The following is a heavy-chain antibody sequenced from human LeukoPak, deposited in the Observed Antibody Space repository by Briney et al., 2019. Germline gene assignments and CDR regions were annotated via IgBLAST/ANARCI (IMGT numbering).Heavy chain of an antibody. CDR2: ISSSSSYI. Sequence: GGSLRLSCADSGFTFSSHWTHWVRQAPGKGLVWVSSISSSSSYIYYADSVKGRFTISRDNAKNSLYLQMNSLRAEDTAVYYCARDSDCSGGSCYRNYYYGMDVWGQGTTVTVSS. J-gene: IGHJ6*02. D-gene: IGHD2-15*01. V-gene: IGHV3-21*01. CDR3: ARDSDCSGGSCYRNYYYGMDV. CDR1: GFTFSSHW.